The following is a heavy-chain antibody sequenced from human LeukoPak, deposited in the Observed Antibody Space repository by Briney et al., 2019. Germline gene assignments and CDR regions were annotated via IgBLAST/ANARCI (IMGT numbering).Heavy chain of an antibody. CDR3: AKDASAYYGSGSYHDY. V-gene: IGHV3-30*02. D-gene: IGHD3-10*01. Sequence: PGGSLRLSCAASGFTFSDYSMTWVRQAPGKGLEWVAFIRYDGSNKYYADSVKGRFTISRDNSKNTLYLQMNSLRAEDTAVYYCAKDASAYYGSGSYHDYWGQGTLVTVSS. CDR1: GFTFSDYS. CDR2: IRYDGSNK. J-gene: IGHJ4*02.